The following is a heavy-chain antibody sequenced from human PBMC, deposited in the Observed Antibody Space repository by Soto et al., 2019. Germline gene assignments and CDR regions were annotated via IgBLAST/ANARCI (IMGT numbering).Heavy chain of an antibody. D-gene: IGHD3-22*01. J-gene: IGHJ4*02. CDR3: AKDWAAVAMIVGYYFDY. V-gene: IGHV3-30*18. Sequence: GGSLRLSCAASGFTFSSYGMHWVRQAPGKGLEWVAVISYDGSNKYYADSVKGRFTISRDNSKNTLYLQMNSLRAEDTAVYYRAKDWAAVAMIVGYYFDYWGQGTLVTVSS. CDR2: ISYDGSNK. CDR1: GFTFSSYG.